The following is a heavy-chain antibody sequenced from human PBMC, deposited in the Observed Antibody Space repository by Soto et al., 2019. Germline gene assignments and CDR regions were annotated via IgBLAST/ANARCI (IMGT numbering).Heavy chain of an antibody. J-gene: IGHJ6*02. CDR3: AREPLSGYSHGSAYYYYGMDV. Sequence: ASVKVSCKASGYTFTGYYMHWVRQAPGQGLEWMGWINPNSGGTNYAQKFQGRVTMTRDTSISTAYMELSRLRSDDTAVYYCAREPLSGYSHGSAYYYYGMDVWGQGTTVTVSS. CDR1: GYTFTGYY. D-gene: IGHD5-18*01. CDR2: INPNSGGT. V-gene: IGHV1-2*02.